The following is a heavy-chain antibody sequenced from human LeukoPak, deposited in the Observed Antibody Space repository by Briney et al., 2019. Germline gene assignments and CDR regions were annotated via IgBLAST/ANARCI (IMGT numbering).Heavy chain of an antibody. J-gene: IGHJ4*02. D-gene: IGHD3-9*01. CDR1: GFTFSSHW. CDR3: ARDNFDWRPLDC. CDR2: IKHDGSEK. V-gene: IGHV3-7*03. Sequence: PGGFLRLSCAGSGFTFSSHWMTWVRQTPGKGLEWVASIKHDGSEKNYVDSVKGRFTISRDNAKNSLYVEMNNLRGEDTAVYYCARDNFDWRPLDCWGQGTLVTVSS.